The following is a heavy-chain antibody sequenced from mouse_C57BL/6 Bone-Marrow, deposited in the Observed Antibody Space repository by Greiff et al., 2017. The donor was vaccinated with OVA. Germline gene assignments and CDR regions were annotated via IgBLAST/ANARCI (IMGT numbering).Heavy chain of an antibody. CDR3: ARDPITTVVATDYYAMDY. J-gene: IGHJ4*01. CDR2: ISYDGSN. CDR1: GYSITSGYY. Sequence: ESGPGLVKPSQSLSLTCSVTGYSITSGYYWNWIRQFPGNKLEWMGYISYDGSNNYNPSLKNRISITRDTSKNQFFLKLNSVTTEDTATYYCARDPITTVVATDYYAMDYWGQGTSVTVSS. V-gene: IGHV3-6*01. D-gene: IGHD1-1*01.